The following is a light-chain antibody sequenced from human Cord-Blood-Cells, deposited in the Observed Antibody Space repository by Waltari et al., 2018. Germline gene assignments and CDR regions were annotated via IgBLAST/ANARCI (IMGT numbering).Light chain of an antibody. CDR3: CSYAGSYTVV. J-gene: IGLJ2*01. V-gene: IGLV2-11*01. CDR2: DVS. Sequence: QSALTQPRSVSGSPGQSVTISCTGTSSDVGGYNYVSWYQQHPGKAPKLMIYDVSKRPSGAPDRFSGSKSGNTASLTISGLQAEDEADDYCCSYAGSYTVVFGGGTKLTVL. CDR1: SSDVGGYNY.